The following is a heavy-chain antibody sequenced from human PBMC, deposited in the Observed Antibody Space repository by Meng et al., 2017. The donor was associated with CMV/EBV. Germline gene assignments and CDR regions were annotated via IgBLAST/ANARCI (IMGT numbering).Heavy chain of an antibody. V-gene: IGHV3-21*04. D-gene: IGHD2-2*01. CDR2: ISATGTSI. Sequence: GASLKISCAASGFTFNTYTMNWVRQAPGKGLEWVSSISATGTSIYYADSAKGRFTISRDNAKNSVFLQMNSLGAEDTAMYYCARAAVFEKTIVVPTAIGSWGRGTLVTVSS. J-gene: IGHJ5*01. CDR1: GFTFNTYT. CDR3: ARAAVFEKTIVVPTAIGS.